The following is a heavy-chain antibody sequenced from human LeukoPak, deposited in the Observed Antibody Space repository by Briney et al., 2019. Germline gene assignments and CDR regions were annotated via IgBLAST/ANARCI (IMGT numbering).Heavy chain of an antibody. CDR1: GFTFSSYA. CDR2: VSGSAGTT. CDR3: ARTPLVRYFDS. D-gene: IGHD2-2*01. Sequence: GGSLRLSCAASGFTFSSYAMSWVRQARGKGLEWVSAVSGSAGTTYYADSVKVRFTISRDNSKNTLYLQMNSLRAEDTALYYCARTPLVRYFDSWGQGTLVTVSS. V-gene: IGHV3-23*01. J-gene: IGHJ4*02.